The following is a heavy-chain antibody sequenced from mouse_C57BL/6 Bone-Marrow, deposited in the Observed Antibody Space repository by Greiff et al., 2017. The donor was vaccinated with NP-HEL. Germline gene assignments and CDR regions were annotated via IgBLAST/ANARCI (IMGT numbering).Heavy chain of an antibody. Sequence: QVQLQQPGAELVKPGASVKLSCKASGYTFTSYWMQWVKQRPGQGLEWIGEIDPSDSYTNYNQKFKGKATLTVDTSSSTAYMQLSSLTSEDSAVYYCARHYYGTVWGQGTTLTGSS. D-gene: IGHD1-1*01. CDR3: ARHYYGTV. V-gene: IGHV1-50*01. CDR2: IDPSDSYT. J-gene: IGHJ2*01. CDR1: GYTFTSYW.